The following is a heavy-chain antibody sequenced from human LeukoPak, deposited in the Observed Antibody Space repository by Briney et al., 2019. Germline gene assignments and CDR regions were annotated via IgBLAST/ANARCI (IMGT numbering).Heavy chain of an antibody. J-gene: IGHJ4*02. CDR3: TSSSSSSWYYYFDY. D-gene: IGHD6-13*01. CDR1: GFTFTNAW. Sequence: GGSLRLSCAASGFTFTNAWMSWVRQTPGKGLEWVGRIKSKTEGGTTDYAAPVKGRFTISRDDSKNTLYLQMNSLKTEDTAVYYCTSSSSSSWYYYFDYWGKGTLVTVSS. CDR2: IKSKTEGGTT. V-gene: IGHV3-15*01.